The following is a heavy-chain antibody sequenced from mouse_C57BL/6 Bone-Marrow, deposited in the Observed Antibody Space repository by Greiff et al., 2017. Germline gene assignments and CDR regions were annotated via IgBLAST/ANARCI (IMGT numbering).Heavy chain of an antibody. D-gene: IGHD2-3*01. Sequence: VQLQQSGAELARPGASVKLSCKASGYTFTSYGISWVKQRTGQGLEWIGEIYPRSGNTYYNEKFKGKATLTADKSSSTAYMELRSLTSEDSAVYFCARLGPTWLLRYYAMDYWGQGTSVTVSS. CDR3: ARLGPTWLLRYYAMDY. CDR2: IYPRSGNT. J-gene: IGHJ4*01. V-gene: IGHV1-81*01. CDR1: GYTFTSYG.